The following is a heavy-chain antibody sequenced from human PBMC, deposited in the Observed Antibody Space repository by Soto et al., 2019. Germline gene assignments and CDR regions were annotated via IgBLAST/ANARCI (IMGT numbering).Heavy chain of an antibody. CDR1: GFTFSSYG. J-gene: IGHJ4*02. CDR2: ISYDGSNK. CDR3: AKDRSRYYDFWSGYLADY. V-gene: IGHV3-30*18. Sequence: GGSLRLSCAASGFTFSSYGMHWVRQAPGKGLEWVAVISYDGSNKYYADSVKGRFTISRDNSKNTLYLQMNSLRAEDTAVYYCAKDRSRYYDFWSGYLADYWGQGTLVTSPQ. D-gene: IGHD3-3*01.